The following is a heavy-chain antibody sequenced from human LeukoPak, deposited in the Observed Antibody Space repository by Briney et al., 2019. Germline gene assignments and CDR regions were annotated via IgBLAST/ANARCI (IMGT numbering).Heavy chain of an antibody. Sequence: GASVKVSCKASGDIFTNYGISWVRQAPGQGLEYVGWISTYSGDTNYSQKLHGRVTMTTDTSTSTAYMELRSLISDDTAVYFCARDGGGAASTAWGQGTLVTVSS. CDR2: ISTYSGDT. V-gene: IGHV1-18*01. J-gene: IGHJ5*02. CDR3: ARDGGGAASTA. CDR1: GDIFTNYG. D-gene: IGHD6-13*01.